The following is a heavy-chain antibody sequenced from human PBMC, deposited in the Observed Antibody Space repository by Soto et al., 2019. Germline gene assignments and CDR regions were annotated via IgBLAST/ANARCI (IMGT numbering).Heavy chain of an antibody. V-gene: IGHV4-34*01. CDR1: GGSFSGYY. CDR3: ARGGQTGYTY. J-gene: IGHJ4*02. D-gene: IGHD3-9*01. CDR2: IKHSGST. Sequence: QVQLQQWGAGLLKPSETLSLTCAVYGGSFSGYYWSWIRQPPGKGLEGIGEIKHSGSTNYNPSLKSRVTILVDTSKNQFSLKLSSVTAADTAVYYCARGGQTGYTYWGQGTLVTVS.